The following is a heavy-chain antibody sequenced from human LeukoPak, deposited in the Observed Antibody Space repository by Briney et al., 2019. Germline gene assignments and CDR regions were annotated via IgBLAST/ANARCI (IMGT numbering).Heavy chain of an antibody. CDR2: IYHSGST. V-gene: IGHV4-38-2*02. CDR1: GYSISSGYY. CDR3: ARAKSGSYYSRNNWFDP. J-gene: IGHJ5*02. Sequence: SETLSLTRTVSGYSISSGYYWGWIRQPPGKGLEWIGSIYHSGSTYYNPSLKSRVTISVDTSKNQFSLKLSSVTAADTAVYYCARAKSGSYYSRNNWFDPWGQGTLVTVSS. D-gene: IGHD1-26*01.